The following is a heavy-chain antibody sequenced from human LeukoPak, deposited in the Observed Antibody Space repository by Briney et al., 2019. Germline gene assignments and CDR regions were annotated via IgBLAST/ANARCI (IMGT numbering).Heavy chain of an antibody. V-gene: IGHV4-61*08. CDR2: IYYSGST. CDR1: GGSISSGDYY. J-gene: IGHJ3*02. Sequence: PSETLSLTCTVSGGSISSGDYYWSWIRQPPGKGLEWIGYIYYSGSTNYNPSLKSRVTISVDTSKNQFSLKLSSVTAADTAVYYCARVPTGGARGAFDIWGQGTMVTVSS. CDR3: ARVPTGGARGAFDI. D-gene: IGHD1-14*01.